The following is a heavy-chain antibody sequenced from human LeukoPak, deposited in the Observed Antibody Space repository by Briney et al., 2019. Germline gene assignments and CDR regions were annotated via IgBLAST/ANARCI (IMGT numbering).Heavy chain of an antibody. CDR1: GGSFSGYY. J-gene: IGHJ4*02. V-gene: IGHV4-34*01. Sequence: WESLSLTCAVYGGSFSGYYWSWVRQPPGKGLEWIGEINHSGSTNYNPSLKSRVTISVDTSKNQFSLKLSSVTAADTAVYYCASRKPGYSSSWYYYWGQGTLVTVSS. CDR2: INHSGST. D-gene: IGHD6-13*01. CDR3: ASRKPGYSSSWYYY.